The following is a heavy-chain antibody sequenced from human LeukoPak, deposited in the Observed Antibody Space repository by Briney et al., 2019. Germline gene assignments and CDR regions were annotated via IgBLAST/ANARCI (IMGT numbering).Heavy chain of an antibody. V-gene: IGHV3-21*01. D-gene: IGHD3-3*01. Sequence: PGGSLRLSCAASGFTFSSYSMNWVRQAPGKGLEWVSSISSSSSYIYYADSVKGRFTISRDNAKNSLYLQMNSLRAEDTAVYYCARSGKAKRYRPTENLRENQFDYWGQGTLVTVSS. J-gene: IGHJ4*02. CDR1: GFTFSSYS. CDR2: ISSSSSYI. CDR3: ARSGKAKRYRPTENLRENQFDY.